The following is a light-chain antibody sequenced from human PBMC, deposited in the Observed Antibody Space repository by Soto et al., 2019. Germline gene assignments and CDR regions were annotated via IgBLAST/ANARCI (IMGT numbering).Light chain of an antibody. CDR1: QSLLYNNTYNY. CDR3: MQALQSLT. CDR2: FGS. Sequence: EIVMTQSPLTLPVTPGEPASISCRSSQSLLYNNTYNYLDWYVQKPGQSPQLLIYFGSNRAPGVPDRFNGSGSGTDFTLKINRVEAEDVGTYYCMQALQSLTFGQGTRLEIK. J-gene: IGKJ5*01. V-gene: IGKV2-28*01.